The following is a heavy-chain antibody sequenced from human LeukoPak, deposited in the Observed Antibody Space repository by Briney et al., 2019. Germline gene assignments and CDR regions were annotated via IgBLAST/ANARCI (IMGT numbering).Heavy chain of an antibody. CDR2: VWYVGGDE. D-gene: IGHD6-13*01. J-gene: IGHJ4*02. CDR1: GVTFSSYW. Sequence: PGGSLRLSCVASGVTFSSYWMSWVRQAPGKGLEWVASVWYVGGDEYYADSVKGRFKISRDNSKNTLYLQMNSLRAEDTAVYYCAKDQYPYSMYSSSCPGDYWGQGTLVTVSS. V-gene: IGHV3-30*02. CDR3: AKDQYPYSMYSSSCPGDY.